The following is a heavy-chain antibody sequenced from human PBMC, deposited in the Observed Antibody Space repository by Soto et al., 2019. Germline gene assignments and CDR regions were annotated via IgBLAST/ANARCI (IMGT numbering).Heavy chain of an antibody. J-gene: IGHJ6*02. CDR2: IYSSGSS. Sequence: SDSLSLTCTVSGDSISRYYWSWIRQCPGKGLVWIGYIYSSGSSNYNRSLKSRVTISGDTSKNQFSLKLSSVTAADTAMYYCARVAGSTRNNFLTGFNWFDVWGQGTTVTVSS. D-gene: IGHD3-9*01. CDR1: GDSISRYY. V-gene: IGHV4-59*01. CDR3: ARVAGSTRNNFLTGFNWFDV.